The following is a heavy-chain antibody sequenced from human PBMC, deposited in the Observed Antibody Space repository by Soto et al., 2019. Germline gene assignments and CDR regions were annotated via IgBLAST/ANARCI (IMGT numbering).Heavy chain of an antibody. CDR1: GSTFTGHY. V-gene: IGHV1-2*02. J-gene: IGHJ6*02. CDR3: ARAGIAAAGSGEYGMDV. D-gene: IGHD6-13*01. Sequence: ASVKVSCKASGSTFTGHYIHWVRQAPGQGLEWMGWINPNSGTTKYAQKFQGRVTLTRETSITTAYMELNSLKSDDTAVYYCARAGIAAAGSGEYGMDVWGQGTTVTVSS. CDR2: INPNSGTT.